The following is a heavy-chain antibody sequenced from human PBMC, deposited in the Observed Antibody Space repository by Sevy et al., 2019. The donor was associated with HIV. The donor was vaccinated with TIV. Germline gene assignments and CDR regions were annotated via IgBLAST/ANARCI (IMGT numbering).Heavy chain of an antibody. J-gene: IGHJ4*02. CDR3: ARGYFDL. CDR2: IRQDGNEI. Sequence: GGSLRLSCVASGFTFDTYWMQWVRQAPGQGREWVANIRQDGNEIYYADSVKGRFTSSRDNAKESGYLQMGNLRVEDTGIYYCARGYFDLWGQGTLVTVSS. V-gene: IGHV3-7*01. CDR1: GFTFDTYW.